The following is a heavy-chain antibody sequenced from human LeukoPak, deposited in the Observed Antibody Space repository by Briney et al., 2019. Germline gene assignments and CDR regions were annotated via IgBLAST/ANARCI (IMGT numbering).Heavy chain of an antibody. V-gene: IGHV3-7*01. CDR1: GFTFSSYW. CDR3: AREGYQLLWGYYYYMDV. CDR2: IKQDGSEK. J-gene: IGHJ6*03. Sequence: GGSLRLSCAASGFTFSSYWMSWVRQAPGKGLEGVANIKQDGSEKYYVDSVKGRFTISRDNAKNSLYLQMNSLRAEDTAVHYCAREGYQLLWGYYYYMDVWGKGTTVTVSS. D-gene: IGHD2-2*01.